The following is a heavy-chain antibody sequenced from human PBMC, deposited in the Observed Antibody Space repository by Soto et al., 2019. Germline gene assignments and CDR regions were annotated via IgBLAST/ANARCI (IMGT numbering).Heavy chain of an antibody. CDR1: GGSISSGDYY. Sequence: QVQLQESGPGLVKPSQTLSLTCTVSGGSISSGDYYWSWIRQPPGKGLEWIGYIYYSGSTYYNPSLKSRLTISVDTSKNQFSLRLSSVTAADTAVYCCASSRYGYIFYDYWGQGTLVTVSS. CDR3: ASSRYGYIFYDY. V-gene: IGHV4-30-4*01. CDR2: IYYSGST. D-gene: IGHD5-18*01. J-gene: IGHJ4*02.